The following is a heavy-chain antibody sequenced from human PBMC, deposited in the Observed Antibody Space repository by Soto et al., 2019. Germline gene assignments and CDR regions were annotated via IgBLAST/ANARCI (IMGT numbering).Heavy chain of an antibody. CDR2: ISYDGSNK. J-gene: IGHJ4*02. CDR1: GFTFSSYA. D-gene: IGHD5-18*01. Sequence: GGSLRLSCADSGFTFSSYAMHWVRQAPGKGLEWVAVISYDGSNKYYADSVKGRFTISRDNSKNTLYLQMNSLRAEDTAVYYCARGQAIEVDTATSFDYWGQGTLVTVSS. V-gene: IGHV3-30-3*01. CDR3: ARGQAIEVDTATSFDY.